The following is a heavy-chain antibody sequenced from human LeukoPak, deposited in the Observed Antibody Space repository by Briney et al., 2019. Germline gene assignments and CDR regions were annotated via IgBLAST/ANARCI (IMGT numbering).Heavy chain of an antibody. V-gene: IGHV4-34*01. CDR1: GGSFSGYY. CDR2: INHSGIT. CDR3: ARGKTPYRFDY. Sequence: SETLSLTCAVYGGSFSGYYWSWIRQPPGKGLEWIGEINHSGITNYNPSLKSRVTISVDTSKNQFSLKLSSVTAADTAVYYCARGKTPYRFDYWGQGTLVTVSS. D-gene: IGHD1-26*01. J-gene: IGHJ4*02.